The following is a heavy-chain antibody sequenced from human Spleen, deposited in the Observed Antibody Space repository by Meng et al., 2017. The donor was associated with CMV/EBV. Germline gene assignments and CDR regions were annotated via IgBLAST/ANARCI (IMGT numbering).Heavy chain of an antibody. CDR2: INPNSGGT. D-gene: IGHD2-2*01. Sequence: ASVKVSCKASGYTFTGYYMHWVRQAPGQGREWMGWINPNSGGTNYAQKFQGRVTMTRDTSISTAYMELSRLRSDDTAVYYCARSDIVVVPDPFDCWGQGTLVTVSS. J-gene: IGHJ4*02. CDR1: GYTFTGYY. V-gene: IGHV1-2*02. CDR3: ARSDIVVVPDPFDC.